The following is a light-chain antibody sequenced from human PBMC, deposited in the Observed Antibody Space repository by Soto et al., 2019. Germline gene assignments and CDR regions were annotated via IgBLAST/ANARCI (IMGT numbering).Light chain of an antibody. CDR1: SNDVGRYNY. V-gene: IGLV2-8*01. CDR3: SSYAGSNNFDV. J-gene: IGLJ1*01. Sequence: QSVLTQPPSASGSPGQSVTISCTGTSNDVGRYNYVSWYQQHPGKAPKLMISEVSKRPSGVPDRFSGSKSGNTASLTVSGLQAEDEADYYCSSYAGSNNFDVFGTGTKVTVL. CDR2: EVS.